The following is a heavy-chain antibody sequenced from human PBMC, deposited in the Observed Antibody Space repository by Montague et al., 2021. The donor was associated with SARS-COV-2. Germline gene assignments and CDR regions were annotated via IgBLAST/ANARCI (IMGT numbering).Heavy chain of an antibody. CDR1: GFSLSTSGVG. Sequence: PALVKPTQTLTLTCTFSGFSLSTSGVGVGWIRQPPGKALEWLALIYWDDDKRYSPSLKSRLTITKDTSKNQVVLTMTNMDPMDTATYYCARTTMITFGGVIVPFDYWGQGTLVTVSS. D-gene: IGHD3-16*02. J-gene: IGHJ4*02. CDR3: ARTTMITFGGVIVPFDY. V-gene: IGHV2-5*02. CDR2: IYWDDDK.